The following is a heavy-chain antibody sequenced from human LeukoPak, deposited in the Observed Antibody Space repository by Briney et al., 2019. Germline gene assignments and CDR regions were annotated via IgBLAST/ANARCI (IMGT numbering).Heavy chain of an antibody. Sequence: TGGSLRLSCAASGFTFSRSWIGWVRQAPGKGPEWVASTNEDGSEKYYVDSVRGRFTISRDNAKNSLYLQMYSLRAEDTAVYYCARDRLYSAFDIWGQGTMVTVSS. CDR2: TNEDGSEK. D-gene: IGHD2-15*01. J-gene: IGHJ3*02. CDR1: GFTFSRSW. V-gene: IGHV3-7*04. CDR3: ARDRLYSAFDI.